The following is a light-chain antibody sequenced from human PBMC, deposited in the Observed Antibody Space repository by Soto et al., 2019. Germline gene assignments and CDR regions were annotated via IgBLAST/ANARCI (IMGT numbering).Light chain of an antibody. Sequence: DIQMTQSPSSLSASVGDRVTITRRASRTITKFLNWYHQKPGKAPNLMIYSSSNLESGVPTRFSGTGSGTYFALTISSLQPEDFGTYYCHQSFGSPFTFGQGTRVDIK. CDR3: HQSFGSPFT. V-gene: IGKV1-39*01. J-gene: IGKJ5*01. CDR1: RTITKF. CDR2: SSS.